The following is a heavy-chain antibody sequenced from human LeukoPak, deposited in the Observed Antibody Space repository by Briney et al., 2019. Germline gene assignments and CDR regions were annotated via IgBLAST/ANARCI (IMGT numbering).Heavy chain of an antibody. Sequence: GASVKVSCKASGYTFSSYGISWVRQAPGQGLEWLGYISAYNGNTNYAQKVQGRVTMTEDTSTDTAYMELSSLRSEDTAVYYCATDNWFDPWGQGTLVTVSS. V-gene: IGHV1-18*01. CDR3: ATDNWFDP. CDR1: GYTFSSYG. J-gene: IGHJ5*02. CDR2: ISAYNGNT. D-gene: IGHD1-14*01.